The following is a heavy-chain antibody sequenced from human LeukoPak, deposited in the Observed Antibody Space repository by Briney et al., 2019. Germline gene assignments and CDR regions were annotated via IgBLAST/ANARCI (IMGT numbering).Heavy chain of an antibody. D-gene: IGHD6-19*01. CDR3: ARVSRPGWYLGY. CDR2: INPNSGGT. CDR1: GYTFTGYY. J-gene: IGHJ4*02. Sequence: ASVKVSCKAPGYTFTGYYMHWVRQAPGQGLEWMGWINPNSGGTNYAQKFQGRVTMTRDTSISTAYMELSRLRSDDTAVYYCARVSRPGWYLGYWGQGTLVTVSS. V-gene: IGHV1-2*02.